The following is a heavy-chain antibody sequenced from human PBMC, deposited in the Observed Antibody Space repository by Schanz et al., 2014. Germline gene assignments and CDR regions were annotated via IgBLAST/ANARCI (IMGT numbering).Heavy chain of an antibody. Sequence: QLQLRESGPGLVKPSETLSLICSVSGTSITSSTYYWGWIRQPPGKGPEWIGSISYSGNTYYTPSLKSRVTISLDSSKTQSPLKLTSVTAADTAVYYCARPSSVVGITGWFDTWGQGTLVTVSS. D-gene: IGHD3-22*01. J-gene: IGHJ5*02. CDR3: ARPSSVVGITGWFDT. CDR1: GTSITSSTYY. V-gene: IGHV4-39*01. CDR2: ISYSGNT.